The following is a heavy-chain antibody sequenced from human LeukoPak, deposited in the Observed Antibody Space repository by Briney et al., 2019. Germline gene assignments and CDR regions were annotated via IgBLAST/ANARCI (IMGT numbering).Heavy chain of an antibody. CDR2: IWNDGSNK. V-gene: IGHV3-33*07. D-gene: IGHD3-16*01. CDR1: GFTFNVYG. Sequence: GGSLRLSCAASGFTFNVYGIYWVRQAPGKGLEWVAVIWNDGSNKYYADSVKGRFTISRDNSKDTLYLQMNSLRVEDTAVYYCARAVGPFDYWGQGTLVTVSS. CDR3: ARAVGPFDY. J-gene: IGHJ4*02.